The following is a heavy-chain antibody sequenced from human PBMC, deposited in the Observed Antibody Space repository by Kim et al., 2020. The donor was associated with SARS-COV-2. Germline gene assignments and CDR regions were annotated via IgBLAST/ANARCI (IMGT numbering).Heavy chain of an antibody. V-gene: IGHV4-61*07. J-gene: IGHJ4*02. CDR3: AAHYGDLFDY. Sequence: STNYNPSLKSRVTISVDTSKNQFSLKLSSVTAADTAVYYCAAHYGDLFDYWGQGTLVTVSS. CDR2: ST. D-gene: IGHD4-17*01.